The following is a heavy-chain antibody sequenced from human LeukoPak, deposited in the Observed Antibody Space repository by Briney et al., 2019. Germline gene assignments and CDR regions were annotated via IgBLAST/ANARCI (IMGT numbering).Heavy chain of an antibody. V-gene: IGHV4-4*02. CDR2: IYHSGST. D-gene: IGHD4-17*01. CDR3: ARAPSYGDYINYFDY. J-gene: IGHJ4*02. CDR1: GGSISSSNW. Sequence: PSGTLSLTCAVSGGSISSSNWWSWVRQPPGKGLEWIGEIYHSGSTNYNPSLKSRVTISVDKSKNQFSLKLSSVTAADTAVYYCARAPSYGDYINYFDYWGQGTLVTVSS.